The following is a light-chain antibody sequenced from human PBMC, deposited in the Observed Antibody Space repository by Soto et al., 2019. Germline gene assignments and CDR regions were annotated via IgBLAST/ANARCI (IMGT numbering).Light chain of an antibody. CDR2: DAS. V-gene: IGKV3D-7*01. J-gene: IGKJ1*01. CDR3: QQYNNWPRT. Sequence: ENVFTPPPGTPSLSPGERAPPPCRASQSVSSSYLAWYQQKPGQAPRLLIYDASNRATGIPARFRGSGSGTDFTLTIISLQSEDFAVYYCQQYNNWPRTFGQGTKVDIK. CDR1: QSVSSSY.